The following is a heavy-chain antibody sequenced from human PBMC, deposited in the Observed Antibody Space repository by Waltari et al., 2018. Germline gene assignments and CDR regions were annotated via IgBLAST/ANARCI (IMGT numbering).Heavy chain of an antibody. J-gene: IGHJ5*02. V-gene: IGHV4-30-2*01. Sequence: QLQLRESGSAQVKPPQTLSLTCAVSAGSTRSRGSAWSWIRQPAVKWLEWIDYNDHSGSTYYNPSIGSRVTLSVNSSRIQFTLKMTSVTAADTAVYYCARGGGEYSSSWYHHWGQGTLVTVSS. D-gene: IGHD6-13*01. CDR2: NDHSGST. CDR3: ARGGGEYSSSWYHH. CDR1: AGSTRSRGSA.